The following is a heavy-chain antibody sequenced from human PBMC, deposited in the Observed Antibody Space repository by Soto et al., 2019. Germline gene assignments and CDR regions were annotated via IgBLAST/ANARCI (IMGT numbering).Heavy chain of an antibody. CDR1: GFTFSSYA. CDR2: ISGSGSTI. CDR3: AKMLYYYDSSGYYYFDY. Sequence: PGGSLRLSCAASGFTFSSYAVSWVRQAPGKGPEWISSISGSGSTIYYADSVKGRFTISRDNSKNTLYLQMSSLRAEDTAVYYCAKMLYYYDSSGYYYFDYWGQGTLVPVSS. J-gene: IGHJ4*02. V-gene: IGHV3-23*01. D-gene: IGHD3-22*01.